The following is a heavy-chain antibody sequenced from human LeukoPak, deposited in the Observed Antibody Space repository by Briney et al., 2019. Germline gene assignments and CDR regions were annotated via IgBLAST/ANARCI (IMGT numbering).Heavy chain of an antibody. CDR2: INTDGSTT. CDR3: ARLPYHGNSLVD. J-gene: IGHJ4*02. Sequence: GGSLRLSCAASGFTFTSYWMHWVRQAPGKGLVWVSRINTDGSTTTYADSVKGRFTISRDNAKNTLSLQMNSLRAEDTAVYYCARLPYHGNSLVDWGQGTLVTVSS. V-gene: IGHV3-74*01. D-gene: IGHD2-8*02. CDR1: GFTFTSYW.